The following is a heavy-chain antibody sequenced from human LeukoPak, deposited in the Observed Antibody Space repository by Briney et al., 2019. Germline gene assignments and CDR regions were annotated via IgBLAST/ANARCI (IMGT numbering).Heavy chain of an antibody. CDR3: ARDLTGDQFFDP. CDR2: IYYSGST. V-gene: IGHV4-31*03. Sequence: SQTLSLTCNVSGGSISNDGYYWSWIRQRPGTGLEWLGYIYYSGSTYYNPSLKSRVTLSVDTSKSQFSLRLSSVTAADTAVYYCARDLTGDQFFDPWGQGTLVTVSS. D-gene: IGHD7-27*01. J-gene: IGHJ5*02. CDR1: GGSISNDGYY.